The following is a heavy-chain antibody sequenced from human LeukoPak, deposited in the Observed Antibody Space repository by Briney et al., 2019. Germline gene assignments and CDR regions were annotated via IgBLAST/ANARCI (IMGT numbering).Heavy chain of an antibody. CDR3: ARGKVFDYDILTGYYPAYYYYYMDV. CDR2: ISSSSSYI. V-gene: IGHV3-21*01. CDR1: GFTFSSYS. D-gene: IGHD3-9*01. Sequence: PGGSLRLSCAASGFTFSSYSMNWVRQAPGKGLEWVSSISSSSSYIYYADSVKGRFTISRDNAKNSLYLQMNSLRAEDTAVYYCARGKVFDYDILTGYYPAYYYYYMDVWGKGTTVTVSS. J-gene: IGHJ6*03.